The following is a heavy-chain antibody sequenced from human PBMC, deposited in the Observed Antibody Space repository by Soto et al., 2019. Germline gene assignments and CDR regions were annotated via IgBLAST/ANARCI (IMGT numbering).Heavy chain of an antibody. D-gene: IGHD1-26*01. CDR3: ARGRPQVQLGYYFDS. V-gene: IGHV3-9*01. CDR1: GFSFDDYA. J-gene: IGHJ4*02. Sequence: EVQLVESGGGLVQPGRSLRLSCVASGFSFDDYAIHWVRQAPGKGLEWVSGITWNSANIDDADSVKGRFTISRDNAKNALYLQMSSLRPEDTAMYFCARGRPQVQLGYYFDSWGQGTLVTVSS. CDR2: ITWNSANI.